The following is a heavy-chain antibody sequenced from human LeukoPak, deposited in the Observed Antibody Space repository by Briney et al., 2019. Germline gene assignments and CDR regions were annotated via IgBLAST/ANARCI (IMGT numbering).Heavy chain of an antibody. J-gene: IGHJ4*02. Sequence: GGSLRLSCAASGFIFSSYAMQWVRQAPGRGLEWVAVISSDGNSNFYSSSVRGRFTISRDNSKNTVYLQMNTLKGEDTAVYYCAKDGGAAGTFDYWGQGTLVTVSS. CDR1: GFIFSSYA. CDR2: ISSDGNSN. CDR3: AKDGGAAGTFDY. D-gene: IGHD6-13*01. V-gene: IGHV3-30*18.